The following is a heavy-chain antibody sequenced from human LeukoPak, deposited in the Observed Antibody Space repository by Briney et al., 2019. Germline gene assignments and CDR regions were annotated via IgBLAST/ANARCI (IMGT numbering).Heavy chain of an antibody. Sequence: ASVKVSCKASGYTFTGYYMHWVRQAPGQGLEWMGWINPNSGGTNYAQKFQGRVTMTRDTSISTAYMELSRLRSDDTAVYYCARAGYSKQRPGVDYWGQGTLVTVSS. CDR3: ARAGYSKQRPGVDY. CDR1: GYTFTGYY. J-gene: IGHJ4*02. V-gene: IGHV1-2*02. CDR2: INPNSGGT. D-gene: IGHD6-13*01.